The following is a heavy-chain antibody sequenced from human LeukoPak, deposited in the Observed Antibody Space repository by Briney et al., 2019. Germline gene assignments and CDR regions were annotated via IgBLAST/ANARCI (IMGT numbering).Heavy chain of an antibody. CDR1: GGTFSSYA. V-gene: IGHV1-69*05. J-gene: IGHJ4*02. D-gene: IGHD2-8*01. Sequence: SVKVSCKASGGTFSSYAISWVRQAPGQGLEWMGGIIPIFGTANYAQKFQGRVTITTDESTSTAYMELSSLRSEDTAVYYCAREDCTNGVCYTPFDYWGQGTLVTVSS. CDR2: IIPIFGTA. CDR3: AREDCTNGVCYTPFDY.